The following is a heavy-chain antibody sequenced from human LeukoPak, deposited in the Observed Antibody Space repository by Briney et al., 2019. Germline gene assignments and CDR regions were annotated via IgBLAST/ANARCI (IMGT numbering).Heavy chain of an antibody. V-gene: IGHV4-38-2*02. CDR1: GYSISSGYY. J-gene: IGHJ5*02. Sequence: PSETLSLTCTVSGYSISSGYYWGWIRQPPGKGLEWIGSIYYSGSTYYNPSLKSRVTISVDTSKNQFSLKLSSVTAADTAVYYCARGGCSSTSCYAKSWFDPWGQGTLVTVSS. CDR2: IYYSGST. CDR3: ARGGCSSTSCYAKSWFDP. D-gene: IGHD2-2*01.